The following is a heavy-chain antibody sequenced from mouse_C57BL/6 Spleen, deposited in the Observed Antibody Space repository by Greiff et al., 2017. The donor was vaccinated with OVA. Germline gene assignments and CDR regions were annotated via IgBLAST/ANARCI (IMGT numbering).Heavy chain of an antibody. D-gene: IGHD1-1*01. V-gene: IGHV8-8*01. CDR2: IWWDDDK. Sequence: QVTLKESGPGILQPSQTLSLTCSFSGFSLSTFGMGVGWIRQPSGKGLEWLAHIWWDDDKYYNPALKSRLTISKDTYKNQVCLKIANVDTADTDTDYCARIGDYVGAVDYWGQGTSVTVSS. CDR1: GFSLSTFGMG. J-gene: IGHJ4*01. CDR3: ARIGDYVGAVDY.